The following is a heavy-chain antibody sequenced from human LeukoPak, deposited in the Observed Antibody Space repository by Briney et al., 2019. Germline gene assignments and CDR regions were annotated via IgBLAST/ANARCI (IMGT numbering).Heavy chain of an antibody. CDR3: ARMTTVTYAYYGMDV. V-gene: IGHV3-48*03. J-gene: IGHJ6*02. CDR1: GFTFSSYE. D-gene: IGHD4-11*01. Sequence: GGSPRLSCAASGFTFSSYEMNWVRQAPGKGLEWVSYISSSGSTIYYADSVKGRFTISRDNAKNSLYLQMNSLRAEDTAVYYCARMTTVTYAYYGMDVWGQGTTVTVSS. CDR2: ISSSGSTI.